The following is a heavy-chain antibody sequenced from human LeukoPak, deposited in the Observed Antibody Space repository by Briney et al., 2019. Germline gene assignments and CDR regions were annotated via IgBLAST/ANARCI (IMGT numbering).Heavy chain of an antibody. CDR1: GFTFNSHA. CDR3: ANEVRPNDY. V-gene: IGHV3-23*01. Sequence: GGSLRLSCAVSGFTFNSHAMCWVRQAPGKGLEWVSSIDVSGGSTYYADSVKGRFTISRDNSKYTLYLQMNSLRGVDTALYFCANEVRPNDYWGQGTLVTVSS. D-gene: IGHD4/OR15-4a*01. CDR2: IDVSGGST. J-gene: IGHJ4*02.